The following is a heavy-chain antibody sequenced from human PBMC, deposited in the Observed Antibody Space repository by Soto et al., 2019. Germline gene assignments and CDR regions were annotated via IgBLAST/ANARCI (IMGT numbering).Heavy chain of an antibody. Sequence: GGSLRLSCAASGFTFSSYWMHWVRQAPGKGLVWVSRINSDGSSTSYADSVKGRFTISRDNAKNTLYLQMNSLRAEDTAVYYCAREPRGSYYYYDGMDVWGQGTTVTVSS. V-gene: IGHV3-74*01. CDR2: INSDGSST. CDR1: GFTFSSYW. CDR3: AREPRGSYYYYDGMDV. J-gene: IGHJ6*02. D-gene: IGHD1-26*01.